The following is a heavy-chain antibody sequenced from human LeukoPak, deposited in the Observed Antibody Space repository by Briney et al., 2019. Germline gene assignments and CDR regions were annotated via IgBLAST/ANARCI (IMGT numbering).Heavy chain of an antibody. J-gene: IGHJ4*02. Sequence: GSLRLSCVASGLTVSSYSMNWVRQAPGKGLEWVSTISGGGGTTYYADSVKGRFTISRDNSKNTLYLQMNSLRDEDTAVYYCAKDLVTLTRGPDWGQGTLVTVSS. V-gene: IGHV3-23*01. D-gene: IGHD4-17*01. CDR3: AKDLVTLTRGPD. CDR2: ISGGGGTT. CDR1: GLTVSSYS.